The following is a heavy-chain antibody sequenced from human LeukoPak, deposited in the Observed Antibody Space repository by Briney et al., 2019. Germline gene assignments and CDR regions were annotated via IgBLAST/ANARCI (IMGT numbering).Heavy chain of an antibody. V-gene: IGHV1-8*01. J-gene: IGHJ4*02. CDR1: GYTFASYD. Sequence: ASVKVSCKASGYTFASYDINWVRQATGQGLEWMGWMNPNRGNTGYAQKFQGRVTMTRNTSISTAYMELSSLRSEDTAVYYCARSPYSSGWYYFDYWGQGTLVTVSS. CDR3: ARSPYSSGWYYFDY. CDR2: MNPNRGNT. D-gene: IGHD6-19*01.